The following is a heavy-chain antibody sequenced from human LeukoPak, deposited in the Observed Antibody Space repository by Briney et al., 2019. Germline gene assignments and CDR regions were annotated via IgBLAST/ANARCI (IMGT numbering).Heavy chain of an antibody. J-gene: IGHJ5*02. CDR2: INHSGST. D-gene: IGHD3-3*01. CDR3: ASLDWFDP. Sequence: SETLSLTCAVYGGSFSGYYWGWIRQPPGKGLEWIGEINHSGSTNYNPSLKSRVTISVDTSKNQFSLKLSSVTAADTAVYYCASLDWFDPWGQGTLVTVSS. V-gene: IGHV4-34*01. CDR1: GGSFSGYY.